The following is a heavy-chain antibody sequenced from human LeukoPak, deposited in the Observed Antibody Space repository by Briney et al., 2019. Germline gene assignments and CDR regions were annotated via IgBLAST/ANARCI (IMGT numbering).Heavy chain of an antibody. J-gene: IGHJ4*02. D-gene: IGHD3-22*01. CDR1: EYTFSVYH. Sequence: ASVKVSCKASEYTFSVYHIHWVRLAPGQGLEWMAWINPNSGDTNYAQKFQGRVTMTRDTSISTAYMELSRLRSDDTAVYYCAREGEEAYYDSSGYSLYYFDYWGQGTLVTVSS. CDR3: AREGEEAYYDSSGYSLYYFDY. V-gene: IGHV1-2*02. CDR2: INPNSGDT.